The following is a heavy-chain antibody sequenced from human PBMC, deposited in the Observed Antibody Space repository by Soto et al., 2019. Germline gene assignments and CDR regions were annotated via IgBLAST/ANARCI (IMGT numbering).Heavy chain of an antibody. J-gene: IGHJ4*02. CDR3: ARRFVSRLRYCSGGSCYSESDY. CDR1: GGSISSSSYY. CDR2: IYYSGST. V-gene: IGHV4-39*01. Sequence: SETLSLTCTVSGGSISSSSYYWGWIRQPPGKGLEWIGSIYYSGSTYYNPSLKSRVTISVDTSKNQFSLKLSSVTAADTAVYYCARRFVSRLRYCSGGSCYSESDYWGQGTLVTVSS. D-gene: IGHD2-15*01.